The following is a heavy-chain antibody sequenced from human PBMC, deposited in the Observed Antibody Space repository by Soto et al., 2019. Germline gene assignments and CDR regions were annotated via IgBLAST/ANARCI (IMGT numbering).Heavy chain of an antibody. V-gene: IGHV4-30-4*01. D-gene: IGHD3-22*01. CDR2: IYYSGST. CDR3: ARDRPADSSGYPTYYYYGMDV. J-gene: IGHJ6*02. CDR1: GGSISSGDYY. Sequence: QVQLQESGPGLVKPSQTLSLTCTVSGGSISSGDYYWSWIRQPPGKGLEWIGYIYYSGSTYYNPSLKSRVTISVDTSKNQFSLKLSSVTAADTAVYYCARDRPADSSGYPTYYYYGMDVWGQGTTVTASS.